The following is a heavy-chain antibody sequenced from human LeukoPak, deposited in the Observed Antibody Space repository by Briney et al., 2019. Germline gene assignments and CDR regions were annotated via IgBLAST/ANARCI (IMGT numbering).Heavy chain of an antibody. J-gene: IGHJ5*02. CDR2: INPNSGDT. CDR1: GGYY. D-gene: IGHD3-10*01. V-gene: IGHV1-2*02. CDR3: TREGVAPTTDGSGRILGGCRYP. Sequence: ASVKVSCKASGGYYMHWVRQAPGQGLEWMGWINPNSGDTTYAQKFQGRVTLTRDTSISTVFLELSRLRSADTAVYYCTREGVAPTTDGSGRILGGCRYPWGQGTLVTV.